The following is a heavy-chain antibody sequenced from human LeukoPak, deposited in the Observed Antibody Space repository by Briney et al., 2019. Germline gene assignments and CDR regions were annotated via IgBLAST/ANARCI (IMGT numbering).Heavy chain of an antibody. Sequence: GASVKVSCKASGYTFTSYGISWVRQAPGQGLEWMGWISAYNGNTNYAQKLQGRVTMTTDTSTSTAYMELRSLRSDDTAVYYCARDQLGSSPPICYYYMDVWGKGTTVTVSS. V-gene: IGHV1-18*01. D-gene: IGHD6-13*01. J-gene: IGHJ6*03. CDR3: ARDQLGSSPPICYYYMDV. CDR1: GYTFTSYG. CDR2: ISAYNGNT.